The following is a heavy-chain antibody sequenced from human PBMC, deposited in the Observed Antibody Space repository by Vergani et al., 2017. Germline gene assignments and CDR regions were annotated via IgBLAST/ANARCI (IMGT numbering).Heavy chain of an antibody. CDR1: GFTFNHYA. V-gene: IGHV3-23*01. J-gene: IGHJ6*02. CDR3: AKANTRNSGYDYLYYYHAMDV. D-gene: IGHD5-12*01. Sequence: EVQLLESGGDLVQPGGSLRLFCAASGFTFNHYAMNWVRQAPGKGLEWVSGISGSGGSTYYPGSVKGRFTISRDSSKNTLYLQMNRLSAGDTAVYYCAKANTRNSGYDYLYYYHAMDVWGQGTTVTVSS. CDR2: ISGSGGST.